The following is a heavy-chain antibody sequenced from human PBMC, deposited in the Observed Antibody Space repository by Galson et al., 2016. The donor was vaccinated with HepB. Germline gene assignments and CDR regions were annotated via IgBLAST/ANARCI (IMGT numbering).Heavy chain of an antibody. J-gene: IGHJ4*01. CDR2: IYPGDFDT. CDR1: GYTFTSHW. Sequence: QSGAEVKKPGESLKISCKGSGYTFTSHWIGWVRQMPGKGLEVMGFIYPGDFDTRYSPTFQGQVTISADKSTTNVYLQWSSLKASDTAIYYCARLDHRGYKHAYLDYWGQGTLVTVSS. D-gene: IGHD5-18*01. CDR3: ARLDHRGYKHAYLDY. V-gene: IGHV5-51*01.